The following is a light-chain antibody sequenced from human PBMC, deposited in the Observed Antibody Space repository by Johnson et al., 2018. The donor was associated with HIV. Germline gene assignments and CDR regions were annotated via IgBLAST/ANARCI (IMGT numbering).Light chain of an antibody. J-gene: IGLJ1*01. CDR2: DNN. CDR1: SSNIGNNY. Sequence: QSVLTQPPSVSAAPGQKVTISCSGSSSNIGNNYVSWYQQFPGTAPKLLIYDNNKRPSGIPDRFSGSKSGTSATLGITGLQTGDEADYYCGRWDSSLSAYVFGTMTTVTCL. V-gene: IGLV1-51*01. CDR3: GRWDSSLSAYV.